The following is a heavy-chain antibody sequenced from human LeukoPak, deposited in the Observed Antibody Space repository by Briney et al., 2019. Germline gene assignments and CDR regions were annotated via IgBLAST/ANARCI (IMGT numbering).Heavy chain of an antibody. J-gene: IGHJ2*01. CDR1: GGSISRYY. CDR2: IYYSGST. D-gene: IGHD3-3*01. CDR3: ARDNDFWSGYYPTDWYFDL. Sequence: PSETLSLTCTVSGGSISRYYWSWIRQPPGKGLEWMGYIYYSGSTNYNPSLKSRVTISVDTSKNQFSLKLSSVTAADTAVYYCARDNDFWSGYYPTDWYFDLWGRGTLVTVSS. V-gene: IGHV4-59*01.